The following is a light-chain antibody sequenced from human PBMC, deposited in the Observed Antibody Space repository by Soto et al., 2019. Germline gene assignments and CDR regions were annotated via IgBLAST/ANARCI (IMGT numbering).Light chain of an antibody. V-gene: IGLV2-8*01. Sequence: QSVLTQPPSASGSPGQSVTISCTGTSNDVGGYNYVSWYQQHPGKAPKVMIYEVNKRPSGVPDRFSGSKSGNTASLTVSGLQAEDEADYYCSSYSGINNLVFGGGTKVTVL. J-gene: IGLJ2*01. CDR2: EVN. CDR1: SNDVGGYNY. CDR3: SSYSGINNLV.